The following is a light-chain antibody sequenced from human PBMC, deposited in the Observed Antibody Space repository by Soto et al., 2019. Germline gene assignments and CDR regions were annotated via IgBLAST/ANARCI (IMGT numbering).Light chain of an antibody. V-gene: IGLV2-14*01. CDR1: SSDIGAYNH. Sequence: QSALTQPASVSGSPGQSITISCTRTSSDIGAYNHVSWYQQNPGKAPQLIIYEVSNRPSGLSNRFSASKSGNAASLTISGLQAEDEADYFCCSFTTSSTLVFGTGTKLTVL. CDR2: EVS. CDR3: CSFTTSSTLV. J-gene: IGLJ1*01.